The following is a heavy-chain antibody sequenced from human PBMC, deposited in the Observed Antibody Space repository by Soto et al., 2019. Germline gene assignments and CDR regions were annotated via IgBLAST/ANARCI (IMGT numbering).Heavy chain of an antibody. CDR2: ISGSGDST. J-gene: IGHJ5*02. Sequence: QSGGSLRLSCAASGFTFSSYAMSWVRQAPGKGLEWISGISGSGDSTYYADSVKGRFTISRDNSKNTLYLQMNNLRAEDTAVYYCATGYSYAPFDPWGQGTLVTVSS. CDR3: ATGYSYAPFDP. V-gene: IGHV3-23*01. CDR1: GFTFSSYA. D-gene: IGHD5-18*01.